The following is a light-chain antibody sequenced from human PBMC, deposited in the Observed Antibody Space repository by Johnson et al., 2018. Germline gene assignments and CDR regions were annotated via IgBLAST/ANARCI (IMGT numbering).Light chain of an antibody. CDR3: GTWASSLIAGNG. Sequence: QSVLTQPPSVSAAPGQKVTISCSGSSSNIGNNYVSWYQQLPGTAPKLLIYENNKRPSGIPDRFSGSKSGTSATLGITGLQTGDEAGYYCGTWASSLIAGNGFGTGPQVTVL. J-gene: IGLJ1*01. CDR2: ENN. V-gene: IGLV1-51*02. CDR1: SSNIGNNY.